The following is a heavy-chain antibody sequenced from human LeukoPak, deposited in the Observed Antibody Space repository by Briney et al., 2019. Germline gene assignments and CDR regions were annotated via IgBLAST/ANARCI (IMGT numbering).Heavy chain of an antibody. J-gene: IGHJ6*03. CDR2: VSTSGTT. CDR1: GASITTYY. Sequence: PSESLSLTCTVSGASITTYYWSSIRQPAGKGLGWIGRVSTSGTTTYNPSLKSRLTMSADTSKKQFSLILNSVTAADPAVYYCARLRKYYYYYYMDVWGKGTTVTISS. D-gene: IGHD1-14*01. V-gene: IGHV4-4*07. CDR3: ARLRKYYYYYYMDV.